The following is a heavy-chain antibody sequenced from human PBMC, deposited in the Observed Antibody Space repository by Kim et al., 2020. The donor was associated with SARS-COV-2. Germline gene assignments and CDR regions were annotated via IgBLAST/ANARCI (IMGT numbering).Heavy chain of an antibody. CDR2: INHSGST. D-gene: IGHD2-15*01. Sequence: SETLSLTCAVYGGSFSGYYWSWIRQPPGKGLEWIGEINHSGSTNYNPSLKSRVTISVDTSKNQFSLKLSSVTAADTAVYYCARGPTFPVVVVAAPMDVWG. J-gene: IGHJ6*01. V-gene: IGHV4-34*01. CDR3: ARGPTFPVVVVAAPMDV. CDR1: GGSFSGYY.